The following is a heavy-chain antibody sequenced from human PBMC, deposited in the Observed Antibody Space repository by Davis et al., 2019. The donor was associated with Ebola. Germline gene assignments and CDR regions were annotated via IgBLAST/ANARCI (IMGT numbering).Heavy chain of an antibody. CDR1: GGSFSGYY. CDR3: ARGRVGAARRDV. V-gene: IGHV4-34*01. D-gene: IGHD2-15*01. CDR2: INHSGST. Sequence: MPSETLSLTCAVYGGSFSGYYWSWIRQPPGKGLEWIGEINHSGSTYYNPSLKSRVTISVDTSKNQFSLKLSSVTAADTAVYYCARGRVGAARRDVWGQGTTVTVSS. J-gene: IGHJ6*02.